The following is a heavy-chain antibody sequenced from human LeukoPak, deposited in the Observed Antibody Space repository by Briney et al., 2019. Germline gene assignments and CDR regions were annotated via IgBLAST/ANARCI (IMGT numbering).Heavy chain of an antibody. CDR3: AKKMSITAASQVHY. V-gene: IGHV3-23*01. J-gene: IGHJ4*02. CDR1: GFTFSSYS. D-gene: IGHD1-20*01. CDR2: ISSSGGST. Sequence: GGSLRLSCAASGFTFSSYSMSWVRQAPGKGLEWVSAISSSGGSTDYTDSVKGRFTISRDNSKNTLYLQMNSLRAEDTAVYYCAKKMSITAASQVHYWGQGTLVTVSS.